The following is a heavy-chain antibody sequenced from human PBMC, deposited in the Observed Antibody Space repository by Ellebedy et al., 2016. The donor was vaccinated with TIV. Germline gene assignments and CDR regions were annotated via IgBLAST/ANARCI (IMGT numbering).Heavy chain of an antibody. Sequence: PGGSLRLSCAASGFTFSTYAIHWVRQAPGKGLEWVAVISDDGGEKYYADSVKGRFTISRDNSKNTLYLQMNSLRAEDTAVYYCSYSSGWYKFDYWGQGALVTVSS. J-gene: IGHJ4*02. D-gene: IGHD6-19*01. CDR3: SYSSGWYKFDY. CDR1: GFTFSTYA. CDR2: ISDDGGEK. V-gene: IGHV3-30*04.